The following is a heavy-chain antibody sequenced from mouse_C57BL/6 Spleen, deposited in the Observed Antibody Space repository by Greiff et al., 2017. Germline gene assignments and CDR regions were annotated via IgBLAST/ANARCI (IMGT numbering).Heavy chain of an antibody. J-gene: IGHJ4*01. CDR3: AREDYYGSSYDAMDY. CDR1: GFTFSDYG. CDR2: ISSGSSTI. Sequence: EVQLVESGGGLVKPGGSLKLSCAASGFTFSDYGLHWVRQAPEKGLEWVAYISSGSSTIYYADTVKGRFTISRDNAKNTLFMQMTRLRSEDTAMYYCAREDYYGSSYDAMDYWGQGTSVTVSS. D-gene: IGHD1-1*01. V-gene: IGHV5-17*01.